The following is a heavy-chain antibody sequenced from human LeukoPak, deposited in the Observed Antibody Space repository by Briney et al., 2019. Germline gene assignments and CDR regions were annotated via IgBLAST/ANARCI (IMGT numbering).Heavy chain of an antibody. V-gene: IGHV3-74*01. CDR2: IKSDGSST. CDR3: ARAGFTFSDYFGSFFDY. CDR1: GFTFSSYW. J-gene: IGHJ4*02. D-gene: IGHD3-10*01. Sequence: GGSLRLSCAASGFTFSSYWMHWVRQAPGKGLVWVSRIKSDGSSTNYADSVKGRFTISRDNAKNTLYLQMNSLRAEDTAVYYCARAGFTFSDYFGSFFDYWGQGTLVTVSS.